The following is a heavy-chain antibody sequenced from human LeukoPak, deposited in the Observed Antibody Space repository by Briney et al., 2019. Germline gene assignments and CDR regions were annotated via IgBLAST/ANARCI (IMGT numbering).Heavy chain of an antibody. CDR1: GFTFSNHG. J-gene: IGHJ4*02. CDR2: ISPRGGGT. D-gene: IGHD3-22*01. CDR3: AKGPHYYDSSGYVGY. V-gene: IGHV3-23*01. Sequence: PGGSLRLSCAASGFTFSNHGMNWVRQAPGKGLEWLSGISPRGGGTYYADSVKGRFTISRDDSKNTLYLQMNSLRAEDTAVYYCAKGPHYYDSSGYVGYWGQGTLVTVSS.